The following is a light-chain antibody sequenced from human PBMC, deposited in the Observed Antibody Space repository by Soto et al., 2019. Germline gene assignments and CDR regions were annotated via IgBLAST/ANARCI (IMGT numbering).Light chain of an antibody. CDR1: QSVRSSY. V-gene: IGKV3-20*01. CDR2: GVS. Sequence: EIALTQSPGTLSLSPGERATHACRASQSVRSSYLAWYQQKLGLAPRLLIYGVSNRATGIPDRFSGSGSGTDFTLTISRLESEDFAVYYWQQYGTLPRTFGQGTKVEIK. J-gene: IGKJ1*01. CDR3: QQYGTLPRT.